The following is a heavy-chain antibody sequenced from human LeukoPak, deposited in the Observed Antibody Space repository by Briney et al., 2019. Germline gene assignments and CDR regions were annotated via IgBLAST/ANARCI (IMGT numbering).Heavy chain of an antibody. CDR3: AKTRGGVVATTSDN. CDR1: GFIFSSYA. J-gene: IGHJ4*02. Sequence: GGSLRLTCAASGFIFSSYAMSWVRQAPGKGLEWVSVISGSGDSIYDADSVKGRFTISRDNSKNTLYLQMNSLRVEDTAVYYCAKTRGGVVATTSDNWGQGTLVTVSS. D-gene: IGHD5-12*01. CDR2: ISGSGDSI. V-gene: IGHV3-23*01.